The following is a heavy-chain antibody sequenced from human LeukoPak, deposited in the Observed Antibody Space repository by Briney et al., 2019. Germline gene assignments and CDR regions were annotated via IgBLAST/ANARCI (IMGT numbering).Heavy chain of an antibody. Sequence: GGSLRLSCAASGFTFDDYGMSWVRQAPGKGLEWVSGINWNGGSTGYADSVKGRFTISRDNAKNSLYLQMNSLRAEDTALYYCARDHGGDFWSGYRNWFDPWGQGTLVTVSS. D-gene: IGHD3-3*01. J-gene: IGHJ5*02. CDR2: INWNGGST. CDR3: ARDHGGDFWSGYRNWFDP. CDR1: GFTFDDYG. V-gene: IGHV3-20*04.